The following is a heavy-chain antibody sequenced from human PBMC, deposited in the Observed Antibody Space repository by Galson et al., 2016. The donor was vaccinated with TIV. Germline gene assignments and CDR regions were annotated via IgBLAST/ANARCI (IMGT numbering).Heavy chain of an antibody. CDR3: ARDVGARLYDPNWLDS. J-gene: IGHJ5*01. CDR2: IILVVGLA. D-gene: IGHD3-3*01. CDR1: GGSLSTYT. V-gene: IGHV1-69*04. Sequence: SVKVSCKASGGSLSTYTISWVRQAPGQGLEWMGRIILVVGLANYAQKFQGRLTITADTSTTTAYMELSSLRSGDTAVYFCARDVGARLYDPNWLDSWGQGTLVTVSS.